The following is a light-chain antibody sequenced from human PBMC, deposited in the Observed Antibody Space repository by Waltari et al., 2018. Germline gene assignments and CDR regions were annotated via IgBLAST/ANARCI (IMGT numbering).Light chain of an antibody. CDR3: SSYIRGSALVI. J-gene: IGLJ2*01. Sequence: QSALTQPASVSGSPGQSITISCTGTSSDIGDYNYVSWFQQPPGKAPKLMIFGVSGRASGVSNRFSGSKSGNPASLTISGLQAEDEADYYCSSYIRGSALVIFGGGSKLTVL. V-gene: IGLV2-14*03. CDR1: SSDIGDYNY. CDR2: GVS.